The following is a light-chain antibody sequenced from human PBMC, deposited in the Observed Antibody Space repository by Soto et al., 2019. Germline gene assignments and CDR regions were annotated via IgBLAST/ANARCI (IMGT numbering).Light chain of an antibody. V-gene: IGKV3-11*01. CDR1: QGVSDY. CDR3: QQCANWPPQWT. J-gene: IGKJ1*01. CDR2: DAS. Sequence: EIVLTQSPAILSLSPGERATLSCRANQGVSDYLAWYQQKPGQAPRLLIHDASNRATGIPARFSGSGSGTDFTLTISSLEPEEFAVYYCQQCANWPPQWTFGQGTKVDI.